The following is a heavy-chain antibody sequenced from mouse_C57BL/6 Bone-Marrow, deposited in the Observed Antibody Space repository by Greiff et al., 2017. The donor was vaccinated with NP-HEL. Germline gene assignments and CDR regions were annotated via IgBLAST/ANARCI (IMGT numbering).Heavy chain of an antibody. V-gene: IGHV1-76*01. J-gene: IGHJ4*01. CDR3: ARCYYYGSSHYAMDY. CDR2: IYPGSGNT. D-gene: IGHD1-1*01. Sequence: QVQLQQSGAELVRPGASVKLSCKASGYTFTDYYINWVKQRPGQGLEWIARIYPGSGNTYYNEKFKGKATLTAEKSSSTAYMQLSSLTSEDSAVYFCARCYYYGSSHYAMDYWGQGTSVTVSS. CDR1: GYTFTDYY.